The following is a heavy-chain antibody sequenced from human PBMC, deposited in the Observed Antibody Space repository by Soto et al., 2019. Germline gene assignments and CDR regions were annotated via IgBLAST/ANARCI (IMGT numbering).Heavy chain of an antibody. CDR2: ISAYNGNT. D-gene: IGHD6-19*01. CDR3: ARGEAHIAVAGTCDY. J-gene: IGHJ4*02. V-gene: IGHV1-18*01. Sequence: ASVKVSCKASGYTFTSYGISWVRQAPGQGLEWMGWISAYNGNTNYAQKLQGRVTMTTDTSTSTAYMELRSLRSDDTAVYHCARGEAHIAVAGTCDYWGQGTLVTVSS. CDR1: GYTFTSYG.